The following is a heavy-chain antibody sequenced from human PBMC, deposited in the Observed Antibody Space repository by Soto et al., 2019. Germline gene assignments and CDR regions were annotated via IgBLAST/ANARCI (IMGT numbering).Heavy chain of an antibody. J-gene: IGHJ4*02. CDR2: TPGSGGSS. V-gene: IGHV3-23*01. CDR3: ARGGSTGWFYFDF. CDR1: GFTFKSYA. D-gene: IGHD6-19*01. Sequence: GESLKISCAASGFTFKSYAMNWVRQAPGKGLEWVASTPGSGGSSYYADSVKGRFTISRDNSKNTLYLDLNSLKAEDTAMYYCARGGSTGWFYFDFWGQGTQVTVSS.